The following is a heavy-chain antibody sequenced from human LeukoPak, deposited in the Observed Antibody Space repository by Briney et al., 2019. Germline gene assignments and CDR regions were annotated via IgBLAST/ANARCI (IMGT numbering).Heavy chain of an antibody. D-gene: IGHD6-13*01. CDR2: FYYSGST. V-gene: IGHV4-39*01. CDR3: ARPSLSFSSSWFVFDF. Sequence: SETLSLTCTVSGGSIRSRTYYWGWIRQPPGKGLEWIGSFYYSGSTYYNPSPNSRVTISADTSENLFSLKLRSVTAADTAVYYCARPSLSFSSSWFVFDFWGQGTLVTVSS. CDR1: GGSIRSRTYY. J-gene: IGHJ4*02.